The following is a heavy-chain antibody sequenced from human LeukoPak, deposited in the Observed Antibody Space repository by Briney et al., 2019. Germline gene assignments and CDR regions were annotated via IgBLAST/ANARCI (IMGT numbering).Heavy chain of an antibody. V-gene: IGHV1-8*01. CDR3: ARAILGMIIRAFDP. CDR1: GYTFTNFD. D-gene: IGHD3-3*01. CDR2: MNPNSSST. Sequence: GASVKVSCKASGYTFTNFDINWVRQASGQGLEWVGWMNPNSSSTGYAQKFQGRVTMTRNTSIGTAYMELSSLRSDDTAVYYCARAILGMIIRAFDPWGQGTLVTVSS. J-gene: IGHJ5*02.